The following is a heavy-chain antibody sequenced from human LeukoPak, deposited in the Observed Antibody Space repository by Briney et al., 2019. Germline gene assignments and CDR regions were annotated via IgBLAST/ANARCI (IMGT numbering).Heavy chain of an antibody. V-gene: IGHV3-21*01. D-gene: IGHD6-6*01. CDR3: ARSYSSSRGTFDY. CDR1: GFPFSSYS. J-gene: IGHJ4*02. Sequence: GGSLRLSCAASGFPFSSYSMNWVRQAPGKGLEWVSSITSSSSYIYYADSVKGRFTISRDNAKNSLYLQMNSLRAEDTAVYYCARSYSSSRGTFDYWGQGTLVTVSS. CDR2: ITSSSSYI.